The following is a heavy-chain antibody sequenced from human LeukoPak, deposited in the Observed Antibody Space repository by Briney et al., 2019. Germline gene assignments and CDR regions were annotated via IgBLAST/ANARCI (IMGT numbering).Heavy chain of an antibody. V-gene: IGHV4-30-4*01. CDR1: GGSISSGDYY. J-gene: IGHJ4*02. Sequence: SETLSLTCTVSGGSISSGDYYWSWIRQPPGKGLEWIGYIYYSGSTYYNPSLKSRVTISVDTSKNQFSLKLSSVTAADTAVYYCARSSQMATIGYFDYWGQGTLVTVSS. D-gene: IGHD5-24*01. CDR3: ARSSQMATIGYFDY. CDR2: IYYSGST.